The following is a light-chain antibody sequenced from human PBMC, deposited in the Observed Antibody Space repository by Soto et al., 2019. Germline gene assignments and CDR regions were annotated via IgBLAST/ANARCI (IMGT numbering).Light chain of an antibody. V-gene: IGKV3-15*01. CDR2: GAS. CDR3: QQYNNWPRVT. CDR1: QSVSSN. J-gene: IGKJ4*01. Sequence: EIGMTQSPAALSVSPGERVTLSCRASQSVSSNLAWYQQKPGQAPRLLIYGASTRATGIPARFSGSGSGTEFTLTISSLQSEDFAVYYCQQYNNWPRVTFGGGTKVDIK.